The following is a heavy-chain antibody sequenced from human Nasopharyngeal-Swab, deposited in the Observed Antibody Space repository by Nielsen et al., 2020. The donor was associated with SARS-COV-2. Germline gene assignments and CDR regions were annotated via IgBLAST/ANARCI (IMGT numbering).Heavy chain of an antibody. CDR2: MSGHGNFV. J-gene: IGHJ5*02. Sequence: GESLKIFCTGSGFTFIDYHMGWIRQAPGSGLEWVSHMSGHGNFVYYADSVKGRFTISRDNAKNSLYLQMNSLRGDDTAKYYCARVYSYGSNWFDPWGQGTLVTVSS. CDR3: ARVYSYGSNWFDP. V-gene: IGHV3-11*01. D-gene: IGHD5-18*01. CDR1: GFTFIDYH.